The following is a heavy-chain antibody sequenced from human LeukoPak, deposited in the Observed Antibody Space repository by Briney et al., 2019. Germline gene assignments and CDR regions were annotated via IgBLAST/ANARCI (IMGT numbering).Heavy chain of an antibody. Sequence: SETLSLTCAVYGGSFSGYYWSWIRQPPGKGLEWIGEINHSGSTNYNPSLKSRVTISVDTSKNQFSLKLSSVTAADTAVYYCARDSDLGATGFDYWGQGTLVTVSS. D-gene: IGHD1-26*01. CDR1: GGSFSGYY. V-gene: IGHV4-34*01. CDR3: ARDSDLGATGFDY. CDR2: INHSGST. J-gene: IGHJ4*02.